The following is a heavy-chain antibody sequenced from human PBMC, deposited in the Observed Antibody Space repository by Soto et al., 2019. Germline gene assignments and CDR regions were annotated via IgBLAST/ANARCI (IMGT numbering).Heavy chain of an antibody. CDR3: ATLGSGSYFELLGLDY. V-gene: IGHV1-24*01. CDR2: FDPEDGET. Sequence: QVPLVQSGAEVKKPGASVKVSCKVSGYTLTELSMHWVRQAPGKGLEWMGGFDPEDGETIYAQKFQGRVTMTEDTSTDTAYMELSSLRSEDTAVYYCATLGSGSYFELLGLDYWGQGTLVTVSS. J-gene: IGHJ4*02. D-gene: IGHD1-26*01. CDR1: GYTLTELS.